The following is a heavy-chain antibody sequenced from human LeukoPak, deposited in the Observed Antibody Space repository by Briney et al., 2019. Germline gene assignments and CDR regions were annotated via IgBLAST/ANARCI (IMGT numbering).Heavy chain of an antibody. D-gene: IGHD4-17*01. Sequence: AGESLKISCKGSGYSFTSYWIAWVRQMPGKGLELMGIIYPGDSNTKYSPSFQGHVTISADKSITTAYLRWSSLKASDSAMYYCGRQSTVTRGWYFDLWGLGTLVTVSS. CDR1: GYSFTSYW. V-gene: IGHV5-51*01. CDR3: GRQSTVTRGWYFDL. J-gene: IGHJ2*01. CDR2: IYPGDSNT.